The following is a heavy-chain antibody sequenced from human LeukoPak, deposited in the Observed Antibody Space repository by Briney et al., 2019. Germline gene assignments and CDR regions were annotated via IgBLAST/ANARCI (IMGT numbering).Heavy chain of an antibody. J-gene: IGHJ4*02. Sequence: GGSLRLSCAASGFAFSSYAMSWVRQAPGKGLEWVSAISGSGSSTYYADSVKGRFTISRDNSKNTLYLQMNSLRAEDTAVYYCAEETYCGGDCYGYYFDYWGQGTLVTVSS. CDR2: ISGSGSST. CDR3: AEETYCGGDCYGYYFDY. D-gene: IGHD2-21*02. CDR1: GFAFSSYA. V-gene: IGHV3-23*01.